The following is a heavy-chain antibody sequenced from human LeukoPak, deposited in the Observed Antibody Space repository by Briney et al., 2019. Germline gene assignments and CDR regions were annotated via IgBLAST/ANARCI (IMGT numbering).Heavy chain of an antibody. V-gene: IGHV1-2*02. CDR3: ARDLGATTGAPWYYFDN. CDR2: INPNTGGT. Sequence: GASVKVSCKASGYTFSDYYFHWVRQVRGQGLECMGWINPNTGGTNYPQKFQGRVTMTRDTAISTAYMELTNLRSDDTAVYCCARDLGATTGAPWYYFDNWGQGTLVTVPS. J-gene: IGHJ4*01. CDR1: GYTFSDYY. D-gene: IGHD1-26*01.